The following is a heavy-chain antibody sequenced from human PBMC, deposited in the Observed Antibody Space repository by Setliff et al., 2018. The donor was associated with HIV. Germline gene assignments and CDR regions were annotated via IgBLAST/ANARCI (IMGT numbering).Heavy chain of an antibody. V-gene: IGHV4-39*01. CDR3: ATLRWLRSKHSDY. Sequence: PSETLSLTCTVSGGSISNTNYYWGWIRQPPGKGLEWIGAIDYSGITYYNPSLKSRVTVSIDTSMNQFSLKLHSVTAADTAVYFCATLRWLRSKHSDYWGQGTLVTVSS. CDR2: IDYSGIT. J-gene: IGHJ4*01. D-gene: IGHD5-12*01. CDR1: GGSISNTNYY.